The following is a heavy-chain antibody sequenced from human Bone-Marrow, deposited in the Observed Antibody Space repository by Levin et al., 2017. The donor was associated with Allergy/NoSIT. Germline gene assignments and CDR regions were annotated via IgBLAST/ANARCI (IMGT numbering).Heavy chain of an antibody. CDR1: GGSISSSNW. D-gene: IGHD3-10*01. J-gene: IGHJ4*02. CDR3: ARTYGSGSYGDFDY. CDR2: IYHSGST. Sequence: SETLSLTCAVSGGSISSSNWWSWVRQPPGKGLEWIGEIYHSGSTNYNPSLKSRVTISVDKSKNQFSLKLSSVTAADTAVYYCARTYGSGSYGDFDYWGQGTLVTVSS. V-gene: IGHV4-4*02.